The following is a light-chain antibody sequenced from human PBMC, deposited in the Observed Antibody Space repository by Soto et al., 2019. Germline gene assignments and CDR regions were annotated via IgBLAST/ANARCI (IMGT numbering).Light chain of an antibody. J-gene: IGLJ1*01. CDR1: SSNIGGNS. CDR2: DDN. V-gene: IGLV1-51*01. Sequence: QSVLTQPPSVSAAPGQKVTIPCSGSSSNIGGNSVSWYQQLPGTAPKLLIYDDNKRPSGIPDRFSGSKSGTSATLGITGFQTGDEGDYYCQSYDSSLSGYVFGTGTKVTVL. CDR3: QSYDSSLSGYV.